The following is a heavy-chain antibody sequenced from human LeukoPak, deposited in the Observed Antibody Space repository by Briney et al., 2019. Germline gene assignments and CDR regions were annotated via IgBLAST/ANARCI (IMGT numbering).Heavy chain of an antibody. CDR2: INHSGST. CDR1: GESFSDNY. CDR3: ARGEYYYDSSGYYLNRAAFDI. J-gene: IGHJ3*02. V-gene: IGHV4-34*01. Sequence: SETLSLTCAVYGESFSDNYRKWIRHPPGRGLEWIGEINHSGSTNYNPSLKSRVTMSVDTSKNQFSLKLSSVTAADTGVYYCARGEYYYDSSGYYLNRAAFDIWGQGTMVSASA. D-gene: IGHD3-22*01.